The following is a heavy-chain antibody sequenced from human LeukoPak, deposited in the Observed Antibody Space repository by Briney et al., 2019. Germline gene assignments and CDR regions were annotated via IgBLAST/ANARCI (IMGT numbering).Heavy chain of an antibody. CDR1: GFTFSSYW. D-gene: IGHD6-19*01. V-gene: IGHV3-7*01. CDR3: ARVGSVAGTCYFDY. Sequence: QPGGSLRLSCAASGFTFSSYWMSWVRQAPGKGLEWVANIKQDGSEKYYVDSVKGRFTISRDNAKNSLYLQMNSLRAEDTAVYYCARVGSVAGTCYFDYWGQGTLVTVSS. J-gene: IGHJ4*02. CDR2: IKQDGSEK.